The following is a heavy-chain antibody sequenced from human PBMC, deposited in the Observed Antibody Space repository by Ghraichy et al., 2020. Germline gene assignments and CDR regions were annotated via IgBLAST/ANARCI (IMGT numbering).Heavy chain of an antibody. CDR3: ARDVDILTGERYYQGMDV. CDR1: GFIFTSYS. Sequence: LTCAASGFIFTSYSMNWVRQAPGKGLEWVSSISSSSNYIYYADSVKGRFTTSRDNADNSLYLQMDSLRAEDTALYYCARDVDILTGERYYQGMDVWGQGTTVTVSS. CDR2: ISSSSNYI. V-gene: IGHV3-21*01. J-gene: IGHJ6*02. D-gene: IGHD3-9*01.